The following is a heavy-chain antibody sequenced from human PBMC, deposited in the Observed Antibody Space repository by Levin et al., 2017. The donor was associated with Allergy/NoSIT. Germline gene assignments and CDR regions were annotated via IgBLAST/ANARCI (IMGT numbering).Heavy chain of an antibody. CDR2: ISSSSSTI. CDR3: ARDRAIWFGELYC. D-gene: IGHD3-10*01. V-gene: IGHV3-48*01. CDR1: GFTFSSYS. Sequence: GGSLRLSCAASGFTFSSYSMNWVRQAPGKGLEWVSYISSSSSTIYYADSVKGRFTISRDNAKNSLYLQMNSLRAEDTAVYYCARDRAIWFGELYCWGQGTLVTVSS. J-gene: IGHJ1*01.